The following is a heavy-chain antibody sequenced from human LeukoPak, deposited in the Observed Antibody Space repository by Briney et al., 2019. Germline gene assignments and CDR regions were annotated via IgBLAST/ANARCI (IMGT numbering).Heavy chain of an antibody. CDR1: GFTFSDYY. V-gene: IGHV3-11*04. Sequence: PGGSLRLSCAASGFTFSDYYMSWIRQAPGKGLEWISYISSSGSTKHYTDSVKGRFTISRDNAKNSLYVQMNSLRAEDTAVYYCARGPRLPQYFQYWGQGTLVTVSS. J-gene: IGHJ1*01. CDR2: ISSSGSTK. D-gene: IGHD3-16*01. CDR3: ARGPRLPQYFQY.